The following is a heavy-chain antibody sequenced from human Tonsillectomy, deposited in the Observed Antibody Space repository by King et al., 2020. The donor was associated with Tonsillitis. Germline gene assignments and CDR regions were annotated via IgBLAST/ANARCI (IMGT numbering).Heavy chain of an antibody. CDR1: GGSISSGGYS. V-gene: IGHV4-30-4*07. CDR2: IYDTGST. Sequence: QLQESGPGLVKPSQTLSLTCAVSGGSISSGGYSWSWIRQPPGKELEWIGHIYDTGSTYYNPSLKSRITISIDTSRSHFSLKLNSVTAADTAVYYCASGVLGRTNWFYARRQRTLVTVSS. D-gene: IGHD7-27*01. CDR3: ASGVLGRTNWFYA. J-gene: IGHJ5*02.